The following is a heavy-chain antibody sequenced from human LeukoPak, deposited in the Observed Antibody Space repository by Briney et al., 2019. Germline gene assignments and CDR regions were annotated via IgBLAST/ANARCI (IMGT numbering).Heavy chain of an antibody. CDR3: ARERSYCSGATCSLDL. CDR1: GFSLNIYD. D-gene: IGHD2-15*01. Sequence: GSLRLSCAASGFSLNIYDMVWVRQAPGKGLEWIASTGLSSSYIGYADSVKGRFSISRDNGENSVYLQMNSLRAEDTAVYSCARERSYCSGATCSLDLWGQGTLVTVSS. J-gene: IGHJ5*02. V-gene: IGHV3-21*01. CDR2: TGLSSSYI.